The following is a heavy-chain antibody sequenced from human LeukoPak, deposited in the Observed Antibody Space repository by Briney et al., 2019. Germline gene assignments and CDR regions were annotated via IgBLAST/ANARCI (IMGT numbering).Heavy chain of an antibody. CDR2: INTHGSST. CDR3: LAGYYYYYMDV. J-gene: IGHJ6*03. D-gene: IGHD6-13*01. Sequence: GGSLRLSCAASGFAFSNYWLHWVRQAPGKGLVWVARINTHGSSTNYADSVKGRFTISRDNAKNTLYLQMTSLSAEDTAVYYALAGYYYYYMDVCGKGTTVTVSS. V-gene: IGHV3-74*01. CDR1: GFAFSNYW.